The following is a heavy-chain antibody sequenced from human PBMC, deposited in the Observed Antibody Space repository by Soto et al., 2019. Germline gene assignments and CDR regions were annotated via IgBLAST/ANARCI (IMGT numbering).Heavy chain of an antibody. CDR3: ARDGRNPLLVEGLSAMDV. V-gene: IGHV1-18*01. J-gene: IGHJ6*02. Sequence: QVQVVQSGPEVKKPGASVMVSCKASGYTFTSYGISWVRQAPGQGLEWMGWISGDNGQTTYGQKFRGRVTITTDTSTSTGYMELRSLRYDDTGVYYCARDGRNPLLVEGLSAMDVWGQGTTVTVSS. D-gene: IGHD1-26*01. CDR2: ISGDNGQT. CDR1: GYTFTSYG.